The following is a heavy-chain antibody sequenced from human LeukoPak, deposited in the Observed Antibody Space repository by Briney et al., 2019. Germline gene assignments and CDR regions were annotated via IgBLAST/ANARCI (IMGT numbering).Heavy chain of an antibody. Sequence: SVTVSCKASGGTFSSYAISWVRQAPGQGLEWMGGIIPIFGTANYAQKFQGRVTITADESTRTAYMELSSLRSEDTAVYYCARVSGLPSAIYYYYGMDVWGQGTTVTVSS. CDR1: GGTFSSYA. CDR2: IIPIFGTA. CDR3: ARVSGLPSAIYYYYGMDV. J-gene: IGHJ6*02. V-gene: IGHV1-69*13. D-gene: IGHD3-3*01.